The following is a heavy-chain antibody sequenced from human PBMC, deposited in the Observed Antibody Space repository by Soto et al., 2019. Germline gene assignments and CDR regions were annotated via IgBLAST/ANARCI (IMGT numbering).Heavy chain of an antibody. CDR1: GYTFTSYG. V-gene: IGHV1-18*01. Sequence: ASVKVSCKASGYTFTSYGISWVRQAPGQGLEWMGRISAYNGNTNYAQKLQGRVTMTTDTSTSTAYIELRSLRSDDTAVYYCARESYSSSWYPTGDYYYGMDVWGQGTTVTVSS. CDR3: ARESYSSSWYPTGDYYYGMDV. CDR2: ISAYNGNT. D-gene: IGHD6-13*01. J-gene: IGHJ6*02.